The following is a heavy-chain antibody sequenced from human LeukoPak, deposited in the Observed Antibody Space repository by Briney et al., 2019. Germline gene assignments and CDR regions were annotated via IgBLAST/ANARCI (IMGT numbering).Heavy chain of an antibody. J-gene: IGHJ6*02. D-gene: IGHD5-18*01. CDR3: ARGISGYGYYYGMDV. CDR1: GGTFSSYA. CDR2: IIPIFGTA. V-gene: IGHV1-69*13. Sequence: SVKVSCKASGGTFSSYAISWVRQAPGQGLECMGGIIPIFGTANYAQKFQGRVTITADESTSTAYMELSSLRSEDTAVYYCARGISGYGYYYGMDVWGQGTTVTVSS.